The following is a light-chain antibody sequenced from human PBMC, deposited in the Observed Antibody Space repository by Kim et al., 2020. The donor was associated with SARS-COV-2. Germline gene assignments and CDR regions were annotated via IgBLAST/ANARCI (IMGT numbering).Light chain of an antibody. CDR1: QSVSSSY. CDR2: GAS. J-gene: IGKJ4*01. V-gene: IGKV3-20*01. CDR3: QQYGSSSSA. Sequence: SPGERATLSCRASQSVSSSYLAGYQQKPGQAPRLLIYGASSRATGIPDRFSGSGSGTDFTLTISRLEPEDFAVYYCQQYGSSSSAFGGGTKVDIK.